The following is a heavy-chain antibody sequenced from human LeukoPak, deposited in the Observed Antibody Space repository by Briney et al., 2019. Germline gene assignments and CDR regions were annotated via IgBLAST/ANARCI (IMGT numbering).Heavy chain of an antibody. Sequence: SETLSLTCTVSGGSISSGNYYWGWVRQPPGKGLEWIGEIYHSGATNYNPSLKSRVTMLLDKSKNQFSLNLNSVTAADTAVYYCARNGGNSDFDYWGQGTLVTVSS. D-gene: IGHD4-23*01. CDR1: GGSISSGNYY. CDR2: IYHSGAT. CDR3: ARNGGNSDFDY. J-gene: IGHJ4*02. V-gene: IGHV4-39*07.